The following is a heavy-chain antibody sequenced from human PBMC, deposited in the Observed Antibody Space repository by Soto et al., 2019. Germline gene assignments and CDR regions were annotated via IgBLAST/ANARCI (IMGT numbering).Heavy chain of an antibody. Sequence: QVQLVESGGGVVQPGRSLRLSCAASGFAFSNFGMQWVRQAPGKGLEWVASISYDGNIKYSADSVKGRFTISRDNSKNALNLQMNSLRSEDTAVYFCARFWGPVTAAVDDYWGQGTLVTVSS. V-gene: IGHV3-30*03. CDR3: ARFWGPVTAAVDDY. J-gene: IGHJ4*02. D-gene: IGHD6-13*01. CDR1: GFAFSNFG. CDR2: ISYDGNIK.